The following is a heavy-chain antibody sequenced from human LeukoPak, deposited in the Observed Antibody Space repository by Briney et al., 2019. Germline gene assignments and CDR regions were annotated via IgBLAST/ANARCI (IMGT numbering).Heavy chain of an antibody. D-gene: IGHD3-10*01. CDR1: GFTFSSYG. CDR2: IRYDGNNK. CDR3: ARVGFGELRPYLLAFDI. Sequence: GGSLRLSCAASGFTFSSYGMHWVRQAPGKGLEWVAFIRYDGNNKYYADSVKGRFTISRDNSKNTLYLQMNSLRAEDTAVYYCARVGFGELRPYLLAFDIWGQGTMVTVSS. J-gene: IGHJ3*02. V-gene: IGHV3-30*02.